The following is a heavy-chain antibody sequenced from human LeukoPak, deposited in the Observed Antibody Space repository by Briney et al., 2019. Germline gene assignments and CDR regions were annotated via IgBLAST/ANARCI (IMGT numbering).Heavy chain of an antibody. CDR3: ARIRFDCGTASCSKGVSMWFDP. CDR2: VTSSGDTT. J-gene: IGHJ5*02. V-gene: IGHV3-11*01. D-gene: IGHD2-2*01. Sequence: PGGALRLSCAGSGFIFSDYFMTWIRQAPGKGPELVSYVTSSGDTTYYADSVKGRFTISRDNVKNSLSLQMKSLRAEDTAMYFCARIRFDCGTASCSKGVSMWFDPWGQGTLVTVSS. CDR1: GFIFSDYF.